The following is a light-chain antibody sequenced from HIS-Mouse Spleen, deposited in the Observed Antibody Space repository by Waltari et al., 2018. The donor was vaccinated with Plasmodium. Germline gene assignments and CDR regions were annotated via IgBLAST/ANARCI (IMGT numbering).Light chain of an antibody. Sequence: EIVMTQSPATLSVSPWERATLSCRASQSVSSNLAWYQQKPGQAPRLLIYGASTRATGIPARFSGSGSGTEFTLTISSLQSEDFAVYYCQQYNNWSFTFGPGTKVEIK. CDR2: GAS. V-gene: IGKV3-15*01. CDR3: QQYNNWSFT. J-gene: IGKJ3*01. CDR1: QSVSSN.